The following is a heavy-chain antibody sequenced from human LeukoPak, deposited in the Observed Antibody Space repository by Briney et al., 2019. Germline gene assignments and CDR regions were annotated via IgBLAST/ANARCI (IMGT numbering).Heavy chain of an antibody. D-gene: IGHD6-19*01. J-gene: IGHJ3*01. Sequence: GGSLRLSCTASGFTLTTYWLTWVRQAPGKGLEWVANIKPDGNEKYYVDSVKGRFTISRDNAENSLYLQMNSLRAEDTAVYYCARDGSSGGPWGQGTMVTVSS. CDR1: GFTLTTYW. CDR2: IKPDGNEK. CDR3: ARDGSSGGP. V-gene: IGHV3-7*01.